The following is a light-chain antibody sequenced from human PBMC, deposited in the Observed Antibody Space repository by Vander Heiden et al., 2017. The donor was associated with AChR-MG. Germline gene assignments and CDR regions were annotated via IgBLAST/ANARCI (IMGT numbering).Light chain of an antibody. CDR2: EVT. V-gene: IGLV2-14*03. J-gene: IGLJ2*01. CDR3: ASYTSGNTLVL. CDR1: STDVGGYDY. Sequence: SALTQPASVSGFPGQPITISCPGSSTDVGGYDYVSWYQQRPGKAPRLLIFEVTKRPSGISNRFSGSKSDNTAFLTISGLQIEDEGDFYCASYTSGNTLVLFGGGTKLTVL.